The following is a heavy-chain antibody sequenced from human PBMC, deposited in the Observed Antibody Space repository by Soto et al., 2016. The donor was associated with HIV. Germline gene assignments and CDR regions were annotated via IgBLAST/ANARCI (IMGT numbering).Heavy chain of an antibody. Sequence: EVQLVESGGGLVQPGRSLRLSCAASGFTFDAYAMHWVRQAPGKGLEWVSGISWSSGTIGYADSVKGRFTISRDNAKNSLYLQMDSLRPEDTAFYYCVKDNSGWYYFDHWGQGTLVTVYS. CDR1: GFTFDAYA. CDR2: ISWSSGTI. J-gene: IGHJ4*02. V-gene: IGHV3-9*01. D-gene: IGHD6-19*01. CDR3: VKDNSGWYYFDH.